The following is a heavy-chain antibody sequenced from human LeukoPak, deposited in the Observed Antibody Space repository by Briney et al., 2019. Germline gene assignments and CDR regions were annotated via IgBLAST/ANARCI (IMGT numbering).Heavy chain of an antibody. J-gene: IGHJ4*02. CDR3: AYYNWNAGNFPVFDY. D-gene: IGHD1-20*01. CDR1: GYTLTELS. V-gene: IGHV1-24*01. Sequence: ASVKVSCKVSGYTLTELSMHWVRQAPGKGLEWMGGFDPEDGETIYAQKFQGRVTMTEDTSTDTAYMELSSLRSEDTAVYYCAYYNWNAGNFPVFDYWGQGTLVTVSS. CDR2: FDPEDGET.